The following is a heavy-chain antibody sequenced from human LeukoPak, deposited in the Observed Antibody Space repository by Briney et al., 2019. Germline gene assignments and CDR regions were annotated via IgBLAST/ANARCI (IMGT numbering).Heavy chain of an antibody. Sequence: AGGSLRLSCAASGFTFSSYWMHWVRHVPGKGLVWVSRINNDGSSTTYADSVKGRFTISRDNAKNTLYLQMNSLRAEDTAVYYCTREVQAAGKTLDYWGQGTLITVSS. J-gene: IGHJ4*02. CDR3: TREVQAAGKTLDY. V-gene: IGHV3-74*01. D-gene: IGHD6-13*01. CDR2: INNDGSST. CDR1: GFTFSSYW.